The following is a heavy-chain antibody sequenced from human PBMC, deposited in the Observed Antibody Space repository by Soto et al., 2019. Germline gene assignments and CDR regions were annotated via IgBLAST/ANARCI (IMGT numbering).Heavy chain of an antibody. CDR1: GFTFSSYA. D-gene: IGHD2-2*01. V-gene: IGHV3-23*01. CDR3: AKGTDFIIPAAPGYYIDV. CDR2: ISGSGGST. J-gene: IGHJ6*03. Sequence: EVQLLESGGGLVQPGGSLRLSCAASGFTFSSYAMSWVRQAPGKGLEWVSAISGSGGSTYYADSVKGRFTIARDNSKNTLYLQMNSLRAEDTAVYYCAKGTDFIIPAAPGYYIDVWGKGTTVTVSS.